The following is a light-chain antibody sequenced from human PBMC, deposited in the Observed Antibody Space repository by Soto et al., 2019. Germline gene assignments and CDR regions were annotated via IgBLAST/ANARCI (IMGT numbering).Light chain of an antibody. V-gene: IGLV2-14*01. Sequence: QSALTQPASVSGSPGQSITISCTGPSSDVGGYGYVSWYQQHPGKAPKLMIYEVSNRPSGVSNRFSGSKSGNTASLTVSGLQAEDEADYYCSSYTSGSTYVFGTVTKLTVL. CDR1: SSDVGGYGY. J-gene: IGLJ1*01. CDR2: EVS. CDR3: SSYTSGSTYV.